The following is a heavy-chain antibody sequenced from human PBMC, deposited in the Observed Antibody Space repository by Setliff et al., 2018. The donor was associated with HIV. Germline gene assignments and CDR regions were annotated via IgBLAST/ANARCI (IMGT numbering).Heavy chain of an antibody. Sequence: SETLSLTCTCSGDSSTTNYWSWIRQPAGKGLEWIGRINNNGNTNYNPSPKSRVTMSVDTSKNQFSLKMSSVTAADTAVYYCARESGSAYYYYYMDVWGKGTTVTVSS. CDR3: ARESGSAYYYYYMDV. J-gene: IGHJ6*03. D-gene: IGHD1-26*01. V-gene: IGHV4-4*07. CDR1: GDSSTTNY. CDR2: INNNGNT.